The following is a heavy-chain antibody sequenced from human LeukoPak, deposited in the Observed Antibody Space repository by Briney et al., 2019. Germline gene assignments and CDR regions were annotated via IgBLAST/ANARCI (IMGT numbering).Heavy chain of an antibody. CDR3: ARGGYSSSWYSFGYYYYYMDV. V-gene: IGHV1-8*03. CDR2: MNPNSGNT. D-gene: IGHD6-13*01. Sequence: ASVKVSCKASGYTFTSYDINWVRQATGQGLEWMGWMNPNSGNTGYAQKFQGRVTITRNTSISTAYMELSSLRSEDTAVYYCARGGYSSSWYSFGYYYYYMDVWGKETTVTVSS. J-gene: IGHJ6*03. CDR1: GYTFTSYD.